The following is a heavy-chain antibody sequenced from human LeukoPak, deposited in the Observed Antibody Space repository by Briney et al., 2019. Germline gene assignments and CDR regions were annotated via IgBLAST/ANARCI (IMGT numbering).Heavy chain of an antibody. CDR2: INPNSGGT. D-gene: IGHD3-22*01. CDR1: AYTFTDYF. CDR3: AREYYYDSSAYSVDYYYYGMDV. V-gene: IGHV1-2*02. J-gene: IGHJ6*02. Sequence: ASVKVSCTTSAYTFTDYFVHWVRQAPGQGLEWMGWINPNSGGTEYAQKFLGRVTMTRDTSISTAYMELSRLRSDDTAVYFCAREYYYDSSAYSVDYYYYGMDVWGQGTTVTVSS.